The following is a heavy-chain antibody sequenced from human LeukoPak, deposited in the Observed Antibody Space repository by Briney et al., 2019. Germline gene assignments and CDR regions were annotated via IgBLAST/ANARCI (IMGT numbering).Heavy chain of an antibody. D-gene: IGHD3-9*01. V-gene: IGHV3-13*01. CDR1: GFTFSSYD. CDR2: IGTAGDT. CDR3: ARGKTYYDILTGFYYYYGMDV. Sequence: GGSLRLSCAASGFTFSSYDMHWVRQATGKGLEWVSAIGTAGDTYYPGSVKGRFTISRENAKNSLYLQMNSLRAGDTAVYYCARGKTYYDILTGFYYYYGMDVWGQGTTVTVSS. J-gene: IGHJ6*02.